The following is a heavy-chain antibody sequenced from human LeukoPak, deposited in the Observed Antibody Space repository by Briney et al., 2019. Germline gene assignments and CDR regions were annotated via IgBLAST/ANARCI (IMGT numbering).Heavy chain of an antibody. CDR2: IRSDGSNK. CDR3: VLMVYGNYYYMDV. D-gene: IGHD2-8*01. CDR1: GFTFSGSG. J-gene: IGHJ6*03. Sequence: PGGSLRLSCAASGFTFSGSGMHWVRQAPGKGLDWVAFIRSDGSNKYYADSVKGRFTISRDNSKNTLYLQMNSLRAEDTAVYYCVLMVYGNYYYMDVWGKGTTVTVSS. V-gene: IGHV3-30*02.